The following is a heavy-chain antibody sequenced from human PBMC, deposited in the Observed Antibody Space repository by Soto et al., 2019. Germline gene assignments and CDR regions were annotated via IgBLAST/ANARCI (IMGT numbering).Heavy chain of an antibody. Sequence: PGESRKISCKGSGYSFTSYWITWVRQMPGKGLEWMGTIDPADSYPNYGPSFQGHVTFSADKSISTAFLQWSSLKASDTAMYYCARHPLVSWPQFDSWGQGTLVTVSS. CDR1: GYSFTSYW. CDR3: ARHPLVSWPQFDS. CDR2: IDPADSYP. J-gene: IGHJ4*02. V-gene: IGHV5-10-1*01. D-gene: IGHD6-13*01.